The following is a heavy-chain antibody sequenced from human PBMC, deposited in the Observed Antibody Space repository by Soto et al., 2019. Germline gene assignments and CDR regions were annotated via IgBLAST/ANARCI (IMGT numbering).Heavy chain of an antibody. CDR1: GGSFSGYY. Sequence: SETLSLTCAVYGGSFSGYYWSWIRQPPGKGLEWIGEINHSGSTNYNPSFKSRVTISVDTSKNQFSLQLSSVTAADTAVYFCAREDDGGDRGYYGLDVWGQGTTVTVSS. J-gene: IGHJ6*02. CDR3: AREDDGGDRGYYGLDV. V-gene: IGHV4-34*01. CDR2: INHSGST. D-gene: IGHD2-21*02.